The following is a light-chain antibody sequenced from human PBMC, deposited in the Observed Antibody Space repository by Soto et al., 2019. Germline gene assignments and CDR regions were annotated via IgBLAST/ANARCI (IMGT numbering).Light chain of an antibody. CDR1: QGISND. Sequence: DIQMTQSPSSLSASIGDRVTITCRASQGISNDLAWYQQRPGKAPKRLIYAASTLQSGVPSRFNGNGAGTEFTLTIDSLQSEDFATYYCTQHNSYPVTFGGGTKVEIK. CDR3: TQHNSYPVT. V-gene: IGKV1-17*01. CDR2: AAS. J-gene: IGKJ4*01.